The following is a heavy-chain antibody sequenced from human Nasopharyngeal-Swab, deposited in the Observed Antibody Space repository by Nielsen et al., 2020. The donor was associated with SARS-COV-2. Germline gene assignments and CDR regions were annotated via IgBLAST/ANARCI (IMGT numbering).Heavy chain of an antibody. Sequence: GASLTIACATTGYRFTDYWIAWVRKPPGKGPECLGTIFPGDSDTRYSPSFEGRVTLSVDQSITTAYLHWTSLKASDTAKYYCAIGAAVGTLFHGMDVWGQGTMVTVSS. D-gene: IGHD1-26*01. CDR3: AIGAAVGTLFHGMDV. CDR1: GYRFTDYW. V-gene: IGHV5-51*01. J-gene: IGHJ6*02. CDR2: IFPGDSDT.